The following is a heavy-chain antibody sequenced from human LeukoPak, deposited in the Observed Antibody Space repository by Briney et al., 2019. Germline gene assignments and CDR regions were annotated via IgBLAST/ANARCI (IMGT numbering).Heavy chain of an antibody. CDR3: ARRKGSDVPGNDY. J-gene: IGHJ4*02. D-gene: IGHD1-1*01. CDR1: GYIFSKFA. CDR2: ISPYNGNT. V-gene: IGHV1-18*01. Sequence: GASVKVSCKASGYIFSKFAITWVRQAPGQGLEWVGWISPYNGNTNYPPDLQGRVTLTTDTSTSTAHMELRSLRSDDTAVYYCARRKGSDVPGNDYWGQGTLVIVSS.